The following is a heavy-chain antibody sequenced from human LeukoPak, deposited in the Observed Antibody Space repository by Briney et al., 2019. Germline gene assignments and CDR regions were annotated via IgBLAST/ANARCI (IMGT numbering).Heavy chain of an antibody. J-gene: IGHJ3*02. Sequence: GGSLRLSCAASGFTFDDYAMHWVRQAPGKGLEWVSGISWNSGSIGYADSVKGRFTISRDNAKNSLYLQMNSLRAEDTALYYCAKDALSYYYDSSGYGAFDIWGQGTMVTVSS. CDR2: ISWNSGSI. CDR3: AKDALSYYYDSSGYGAFDI. V-gene: IGHV3-9*01. CDR1: GFTFDDYA. D-gene: IGHD3-22*01.